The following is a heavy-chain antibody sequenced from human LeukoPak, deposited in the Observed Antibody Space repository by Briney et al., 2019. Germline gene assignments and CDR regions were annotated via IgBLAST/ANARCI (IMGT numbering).Heavy chain of an antibody. D-gene: IGHD5-24*01. CDR1: GGSISSYY. J-gene: IGHJ4*02. Sequence: PSETLSLTCTVSGGSISSYYWSWIRQPPGKGLEWIGYIYYSGSTNYNPSLKSRVTISVDTSKNQFSLKLSSVTAADTAVCYCARGGRDGFTFDYWGQGTLVTVSS. CDR2: IYYSGST. V-gene: IGHV4-59*01. CDR3: ARGGRDGFTFDY.